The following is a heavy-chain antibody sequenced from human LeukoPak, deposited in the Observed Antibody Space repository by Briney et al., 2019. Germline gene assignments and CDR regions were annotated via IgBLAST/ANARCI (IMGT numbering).Heavy chain of an antibody. CDR1: GFTFSSYA. CDR3: AALPSMSYDSSGYYWY. D-gene: IGHD3-22*01. Sequence: GGSLRLSCAASGFTFSSYAMSWVRQAPGKGLEWVSAISGSGGSTYYADSVKGRFTISRDNSKNTLYLQMNSLRAEDTAAYYCAALPSMSYDSSGYYWYWGQGTLVTVSS. V-gene: IGHV3-23*01. CDR2: ISGSGGST. J-gene: IGHJ4*02.